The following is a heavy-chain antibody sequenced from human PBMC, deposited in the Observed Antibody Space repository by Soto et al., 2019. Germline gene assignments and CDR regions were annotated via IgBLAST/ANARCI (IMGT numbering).Heavy chain of an antibody. J-gene: IGHJ5*02. V-gene: IGHV4-34*01. CDR3: ASGIVGATSLGWFDP. Sequence: QVQLQQWGAGLLKPSETLSLTCAVYGGSFSGYYWSWIRQPPGKGLEWIGEINHSGSTNYNPSLKSRVTISVDTSKNQFSLKLSSVTAADTAVYYCASGIVGATSLGWFDPWGQGTLVTVSS. CDR1: GGSFSGYY. D-gene: IGHD1-26*01. CDR2: INHSGST.